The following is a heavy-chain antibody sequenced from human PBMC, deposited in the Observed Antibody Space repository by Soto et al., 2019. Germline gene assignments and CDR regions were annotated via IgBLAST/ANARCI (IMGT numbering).Heavy chain of an antibody. CDR2: IYANGNS. CDR3: ARDGRTSGYYLDY. V-gene: IGHV4-31*03. D-gene: IGHD3-22*01. CDR1: RGSISSGGFY. J-gene: IGHJ4*02. Sequence: SESLSLTCTVSRGSISSGGFYWSWIRQSPGKGLEWIGFIYANGNSYYNPSLKSRANISLDTSKNKFSLKISSVTVADTAVYYCARDGRTSGYYLDYWGQGTPVTVSS.